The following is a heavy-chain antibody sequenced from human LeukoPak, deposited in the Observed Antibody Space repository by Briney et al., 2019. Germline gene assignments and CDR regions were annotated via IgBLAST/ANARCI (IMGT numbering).Heavy chain of an antibody. V-gene: IGHV3-7*01. D-gene: IGHD3-22*01. J-gene: IGHJ3*02. CDR2: IKEDGSEK. CDR3: AKVGSSGSRRGAFDI. CDR1: GFTFSNYW. Sequence: GGSLRLSCAASGFTFSNYWMSWVRQAPGKGLEWVANIKEDGSEKYYVDSVKGRFTISRDNARNSLYLQMDSLRAEDTAVYYCAKVGSSGSRRGAFDIWGQGTMVTVSS.